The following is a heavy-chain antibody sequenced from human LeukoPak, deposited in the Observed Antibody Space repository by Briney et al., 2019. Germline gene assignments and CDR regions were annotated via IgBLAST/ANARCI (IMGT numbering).Heavy chain of an antibody. Sequence: ASVKVSCKVSGYTLTELSMHWVRQAPGKGLEWMGGFDPEDGETIYAQKFQGRVTMTEDTSTDTACMELSSLRSEDTAVYYCATDKLSRYYFDYWGQGTLVTVSS. V-gene: IGHV1-24*01. J-gene: IGHJ4*02. CDR1: GYTLTELS. CDR2: FDPEDGET. CDR3: ATDKLSRYYFDY. D-gene: IGHD6-6*01.